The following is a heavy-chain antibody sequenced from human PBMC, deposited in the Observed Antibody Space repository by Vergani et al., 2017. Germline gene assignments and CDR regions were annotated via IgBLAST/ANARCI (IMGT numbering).Heavy chain of an antibody. J-gene: IGHJ4*02. CDR3: ARGLGYYYDSSRLDY. V-gene: IGHV4-34*01. D-gene: IGHD3-22*01. CDR2: INHSGST. CDR1: GGSFSGYY. Sequence: QVQLQQWGAGLLKPSETLSLTCAVYGGSFSGYYWSWIRQPPGKGLGWIGEINHSGSTNYNPSLKSRVTISVDTSKNQFSLKLSSVTAADTAVYYCARGLGYYYDSSRLDYWGQGTLVTVSS.